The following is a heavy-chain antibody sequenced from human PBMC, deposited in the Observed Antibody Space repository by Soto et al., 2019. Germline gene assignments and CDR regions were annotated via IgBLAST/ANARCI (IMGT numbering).Heavy chain of an antibody. CDR3: ARGYGSGSYYVVFDY. V-gene: IGHV4-34*01. J-gene: IGHJ4*02. D-gene: IGHD3-10*01. CDR1: GGSFSGYY. Sequence: QVQLQQWGAGLLKPSETPSLTCAVYGGSFSGYYWSWIRQPPGKGLEWIGEINHSGSTNYNPSLKSRVTISVDTSKNQFSLKLSSVTAADTAVYYCARGYGSGSYYVVFDYWGQGTLVTVSS. CDR2: INHSGST.